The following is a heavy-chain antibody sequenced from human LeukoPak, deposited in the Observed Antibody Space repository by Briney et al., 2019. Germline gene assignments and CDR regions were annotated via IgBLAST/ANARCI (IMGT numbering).Heavy chain of an antibody. Sequence: GGSLRLSCAASGFTFSSYSMKWVRQAPGKGLEWVLSISSSSSYIYYADSVKGRFTISRDNAKNSLYLQMNSLRAEDTAVYYCASGPYSSGWYVDYYFDYWGQGTLVTVSS. CDR1: GFTFSSYS. D-gene: IGHD6-19*01. CDR3: ASGPYSSGWYVDYYFDY. CDR2: ISSSSSYI. V-gene: IGHV3-21*01. J-gene: IGHJ4*02.